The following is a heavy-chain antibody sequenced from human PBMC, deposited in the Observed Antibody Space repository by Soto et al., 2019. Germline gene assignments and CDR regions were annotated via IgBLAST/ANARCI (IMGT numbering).Heavy chain of an antibody. V-gene: IGHV3-30*18. D-gene: IGHD3-16*01. J-gene: IGHJ6*02. CDR2: ISYDRSNE. CDR3: AKDHRMITFGDPYFGMDV. CDR1: GFTFSNYG. Sequence: QVQLVESGGGVVQPGRSLRLACAASGFTFSNYGMHWVRQAPGKGLEWVAIISYDRSNEYYADSVKGRFTISRDNSKSTLYLQMNSLRAEDTAVYYWAKDHRMITFGDPYFGMDVWGLGTTVTVSS.